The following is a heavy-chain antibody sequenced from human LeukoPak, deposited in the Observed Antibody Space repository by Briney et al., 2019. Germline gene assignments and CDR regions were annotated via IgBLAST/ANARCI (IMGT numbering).Heavy chain of an antibody. CDR3: ARDGGPYGDYAMAYYYYSMDV. J-gene: IGHJ6*02. CDR2: IIPILGIA. CDR1: GGTFNSYA. D-gene: IGHD4-17*01. V-gene: IGHV1-69*04. Sequence: SVKVSCKASGGTFNSYAISWVRQAPGQGLEWMGRIIPILGIANYAQKFQGRVTITADKSTSTAYMELSSLRSEDTAVYYCARDGGPYGDYAMAYYYYSMDVWGQGTTVTVSS.